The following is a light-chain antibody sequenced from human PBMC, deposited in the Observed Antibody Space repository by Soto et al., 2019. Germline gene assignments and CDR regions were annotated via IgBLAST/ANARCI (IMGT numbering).Light chain of an antibody. J-gene: IGLJ1*01. V-gene: IGLV2-23*02. CDR3: LSFGGSSTPLV. CDR1: SSDVGNYNL. CDR2: EVS. Sequence: QSVLTQPASVSGSPGQSITISCTGTSSDVGNYNLVSWYQQHPGKAPKLMIYEVSKRPSGVSNRFSGSKSGNTASLTISGVQGEDEGYYYCLSFGGSSTPLVFGNGTKVNLL.